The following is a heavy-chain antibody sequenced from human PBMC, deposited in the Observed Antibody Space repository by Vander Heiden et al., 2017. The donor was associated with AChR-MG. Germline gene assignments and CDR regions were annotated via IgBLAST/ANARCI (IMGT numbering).Heavy chain of an antibody. D-gene: IGHD1-1*01. V-gene: IGHV4-30-2*01. CDR1: GGSISGGGDS. CDR3: ARESMGYRRYYLDY. Sequence: QLQLHESGSGLVQPSQTLSVTCADPGGSISGGGDSWSWIREPPGKGVEWIGYICHSGSTYYNPSLKSRVTISVDRSKNQFSLKLSSVTAADTAVYYCARESMGYRRYYLDYWGQGTLVTVSS. CDR2: ICHSGST. J-gene: IGHJ4*02.